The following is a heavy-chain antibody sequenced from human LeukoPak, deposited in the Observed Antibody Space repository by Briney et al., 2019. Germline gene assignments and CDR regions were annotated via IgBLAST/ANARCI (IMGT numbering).Heavy chain of an antibody. D-gene: IGHD3-10*01. V-gene: IGHV3-21*01. CDR1: GFTFTAYT. J-gene: IGHJ3*02. CDR3: ARAAYYDAFDI. CDR2: ITLSSSYI. Sequence: GGSLRLSCAASGFTFTAYTMNWVRQAPGKGLEWVSSITLSSSYIYYADSVKGRFTISGDNAKNSLYLQMHSLRAEDTAVYYCARAAYYDAFDIRGQGTMVTVSS.